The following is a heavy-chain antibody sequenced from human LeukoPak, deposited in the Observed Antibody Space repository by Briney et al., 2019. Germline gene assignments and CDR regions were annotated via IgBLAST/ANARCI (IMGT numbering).Heavy chain of an antibody. CDR2: TYPGDSDT. V-gene: IGHV5-51*01. Sequence: GESLKISCKGSGYSFTSYWIGWVRQMPGKGLEWMGITYPGDSDTRYSPSFQGQVTISADKSISTAYLQWSSLKASDTAMYYCARRVNFDWLSPFDYWGQGTLATVSS. CDR1: GYSFTSYW. D-gene: IGHD3-9*01. J-gene: IGHJ4*02. CDR3: ARRVNFDWLSPFDY.